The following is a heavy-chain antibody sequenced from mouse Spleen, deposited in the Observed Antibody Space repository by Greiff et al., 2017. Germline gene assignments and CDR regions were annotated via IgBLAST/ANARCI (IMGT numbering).Heavy chain of an antibody. CDR1: GYTFTNYW. CDR3: ARADDYDDYAMDY. D-gene: IGHD2-4*01. CDR2: IYPGGGYT. Sequence: QVQLQQSGAELVRPGTSVKISCKASGYTFTNYWLGWVKQRPGHGLEWIGDIYPGGGYTNYNEKFKGKATLTADTSSSTAYMQLSSLTSEDSAVYFCARADDYDDYAMDYWGQGTSVTVSS. J-gene: IGHJ4*01. V-gene: IGHV1-63*02.